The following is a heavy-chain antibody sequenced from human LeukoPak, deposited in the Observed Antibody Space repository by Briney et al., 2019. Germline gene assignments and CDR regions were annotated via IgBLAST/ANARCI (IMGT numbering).Heavy chain of an antibody. CDR2: INHSGST. J-gene: IGHJ4*02. CDR3: ARGGRQQLTPYYFDY. Sequence: SETLSLTCAVYGGSFSGYYCSWIRQPPGKGLEWIGEINHSGSTNYNPSLKSRVTISVDTSKNQFSLKLSSVTAADTAVYYCARGGRQQLTPYYFDYWGQGTLVTVSS. D-gene: IGHD6-13*01. CDR1: GGSFSGYY. V-gene: IGHV4-34*01.